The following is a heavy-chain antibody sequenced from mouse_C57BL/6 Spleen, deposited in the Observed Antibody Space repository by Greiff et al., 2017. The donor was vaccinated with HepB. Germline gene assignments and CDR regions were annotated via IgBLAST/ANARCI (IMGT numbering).Heavy chain of an antibody. J-gene: IGHJ4*01. CDR1: GFTFSSYA. D-gene: IGHD3-3*01. CDR3: TREGDYYYAMDY. Sequence: EVMLVESGEGLVKPGGSLKLSCAASGFTFSSYAMSWVRQTPEKRLEWVAYISSGGDYIYYADTVKGRFTISRDNARNTLYLQMSSLKSEDTAMYYCTREGDYYYAMDYWGQGTSVTVSS. CDR2: ISSGGDYI. V-gene: IGHV5-9-1*02.